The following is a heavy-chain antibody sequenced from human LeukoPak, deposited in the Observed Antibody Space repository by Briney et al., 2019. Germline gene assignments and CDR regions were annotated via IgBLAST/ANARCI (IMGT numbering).Heavy chain of an antibody. Sequence: GRSLRLSCAASGFTFSTYTFHWVRQAPGKGLEWVAVTSQDGGNRYYADSVKGRFTISRDNSKNTLSLQMNSLRVDDTAVYYCAIMHGYYDGSGYWVQWGQGTLVTVSS. J-gene: IGHJ1*01. CDR2: TSQDGGNR. CDR1: GFTFSTYT. CDR3: AIMHGYYDGSGYWVQ. V-gene: IGHV3-30*01. D-gene: IGHD3-22*01.